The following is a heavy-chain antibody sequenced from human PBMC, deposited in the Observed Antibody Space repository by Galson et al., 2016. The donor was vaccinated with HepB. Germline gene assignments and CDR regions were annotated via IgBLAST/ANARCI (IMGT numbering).Heavy chain of an antibody. CDR1: GFTFSYYA. CDR2: ISCDGSNK. D-gene: IGHD2-21*01. V-gene: IGHV3-30*04. J-gene: IGHJ6*02. Sequence: SLRLSCAASGFTFSYYAIHWVRQAPGKGLEWVAVISCDGSNKYYADFVKGRFTISRDNSKNMLYLQMNSLRAEDTAVYYCARSVWRWRGMDVWAKGPRSPSP. CDR3: ARSVWRWRGMDV.